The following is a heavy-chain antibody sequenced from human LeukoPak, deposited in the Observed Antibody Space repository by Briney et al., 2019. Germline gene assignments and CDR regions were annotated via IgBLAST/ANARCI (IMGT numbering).Heavy chain of an antibody. Sequence: GGSLRLSCAASGFTFSSYSMNWVRQAPGKGLEWVSSISSSSSYIYYADSVKGRFTISGDNAKNSLYLQMNSLRAEDTAVYYCARVYRVRATGWFDPWGQGTLVTVSS. CDR2: ISSSSSYI. CDR3: ARVYRVRATGWFDP. D-gene: IGHD3-10*01. J-gene: IGHJ5*02. CDR1: GFTFSSYS. V-gene: IGHV3-21*01.